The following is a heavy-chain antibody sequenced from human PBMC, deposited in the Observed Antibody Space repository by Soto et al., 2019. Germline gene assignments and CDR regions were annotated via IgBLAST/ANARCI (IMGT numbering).Heavy chain of an antibody. Sequence: QVQLVESGGGVVHPGRSLRLSCATSGFSSYAMHWVRQAPGKGLEWVAGISYDGSDKHYADSVKGRFTISRDNSKNTLYLQMNSLRSEDTTVYYCTKVRRRSDHWFDPRGQGTLVTVSS. V-gene: IGHV3-30*18. CDR1: GFSSYA. CDR2: ISYDGSDK. D-gene: IGHD4-17*01. CDR3: TKVRRRSDHWFDP. J-gene: IGHJ5*02.